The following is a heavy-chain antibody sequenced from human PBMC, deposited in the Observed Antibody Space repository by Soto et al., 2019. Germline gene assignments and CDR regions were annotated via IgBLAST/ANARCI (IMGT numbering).Heavy chain of an antibody. J-gene: IGHJ5*02. D-gene: IGHD2-15*01. Sequence: QVQLQESGPGLVKPSGNLSLTCAVSGGSISSSNWWSWVRQPPGKGLEWIGEMYHSGSTNHNPSLKSRVTISVDKSKNQFSLKLSSVTAADTAVYYCARAHCSGGSCYSVQHWFDPWGQGTLVTVSS. CDR2: MYHSGST. CDR1: GGSISSSNW. V-gene: IGHV4-4*02. CDR3: ARAHCSGGSCYSVQHWFDP.